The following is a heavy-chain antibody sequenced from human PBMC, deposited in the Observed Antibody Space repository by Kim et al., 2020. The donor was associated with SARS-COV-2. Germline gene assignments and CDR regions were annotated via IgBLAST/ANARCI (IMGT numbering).Heavy chain of an antibody. CDR1: GFSVSSDD. CDR2: IYARGSI. CDR3: SREEGRLEY. J-gene: IGHJ1*01. D-gene: IGHD1-1*01. V-gene: IGHV3-53*01. Sequence: GGSLRLSCAASGFSVSSDDMAWVRQAPERGPEWVSIIYARGSIYYADSVEGRFTISRDNSKNTFHLQMNSLTAEDSAGYFCSREEGRLEYWGQGTPATVS.